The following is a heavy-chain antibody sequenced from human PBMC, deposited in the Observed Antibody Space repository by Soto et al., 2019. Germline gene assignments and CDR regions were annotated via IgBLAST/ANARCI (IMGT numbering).Heavy chain of an antibody. Sequence: VASVKVSCKASGYTFTGYYMHWVRQAPGQGLEWMGWINPNSGGTNYAQKFQGWVTMTRDTSISTAYMELSRLRSDDTAVYYCASSRLPNYGMDVWGQGTTVTVSS. J-gene: IGHJ6*02. CDR2: INPNSGGT. CDR1: GYTFTGYY. D-gene: IGHD2-15*01. V-gene: IGHV1-2*04. CDR3: ASSRLPNYGMDV.